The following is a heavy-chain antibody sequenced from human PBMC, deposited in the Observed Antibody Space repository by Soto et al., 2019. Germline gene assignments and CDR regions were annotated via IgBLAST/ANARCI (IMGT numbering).Heavy chain of an antibody. CDR3: ARQASANWFDP. CDR2: IYYSGST. V-gene: IGHV4-59*08. CDR1: GGSISSYY. Sequence: SETLSLTCTVSGGSISSYYWSWIRQPPGKGLEWIGYIYYSGSTNYNPSLKSRVTISVDTSKNQFSLRLSSVTAAGTAVYYCARQASANWFDPWGQGTLVTVSS. J-gene: IGHJ5*02.